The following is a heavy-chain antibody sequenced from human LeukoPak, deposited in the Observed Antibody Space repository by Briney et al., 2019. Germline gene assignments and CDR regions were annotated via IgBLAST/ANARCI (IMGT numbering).Heavy chain of an antibody. V-gene: IGHV3-9*01. CDR1: GFTFDDYA. D-gene: IGHD4-17*01. Sequence: GGSLRLSCAASGFTFDDYAMHWVRKAPGKGLEWVSGISWNSGSIGYADSVKGRFTISRDNAKNSLYLQMNSLRAEDTALYYCAKASYGDNYFDYWGQGTLVTVSS. CDR2: ISWNSGSI. CDR3: AKASYGDNYFDY. J-gene: IGHJ4*02.